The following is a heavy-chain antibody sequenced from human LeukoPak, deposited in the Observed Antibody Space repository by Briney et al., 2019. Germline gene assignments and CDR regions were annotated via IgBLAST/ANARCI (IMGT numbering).Heavy chain of an antibody. CDR3: ARARAELSTD. Sequence: WGTLSLTCTVSGGSIGSSSYYWGWIRQPPEQGLEWIGSIYYSGSTYYTPSLTSRVTISIDTSKNQFSLKLSSVTAADTGVYYCARARAELSTDWRQRTLVTVSS. CDR1: GGSIGSSSYY. J-gene: IGHJ4*01. V-gene: IGHV4-39*07. CDR2: IYYSGST. D-gene: IGHD3-10*01.